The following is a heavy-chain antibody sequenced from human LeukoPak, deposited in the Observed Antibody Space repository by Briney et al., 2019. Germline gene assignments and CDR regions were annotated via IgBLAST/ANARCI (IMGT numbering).Heavy chain of an antibody. CDR2: IKHSVAT. D-gene: IGHD3-3*01. CDR1: GGSFSVYY. J-gene: IGHJ4*02. Sequence: SQSLSPTRALYGGSFSVYYWRCIRQPPAGGLGWVGEIKHSVATNYNPSLKSRVTISVDTSKNQFSLKLSSVTAADTAVYFCAGYYDFWIGSYTPGIFDYWGQGTLVTVSS. V-gene: IGHV4-34*01. CDR3: AGYYDFWIGSYTPGIFDY.